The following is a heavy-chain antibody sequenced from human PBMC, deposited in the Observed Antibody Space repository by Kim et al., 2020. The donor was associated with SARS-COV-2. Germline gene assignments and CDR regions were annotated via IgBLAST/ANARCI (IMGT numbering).Heavy chain of an antibody. D-gene: IGHD3-10*01. CDR3: ARVYGSSGSYYYQNFD. CDR1: GASVSSGTYY. J-gene: IGHJ4*01. V-gene: IGHV4-61*01. Sequence: SETLSLTCTVSGASVSSGTYYWSWIRQPPGKGLEWIGYVYYSGSTNYNPSLKSRLTISVDTSKNQFSLKLTSVTAADTAVYYCARVYGSSGSYYYQNFD. CDR2: VYYSGST.